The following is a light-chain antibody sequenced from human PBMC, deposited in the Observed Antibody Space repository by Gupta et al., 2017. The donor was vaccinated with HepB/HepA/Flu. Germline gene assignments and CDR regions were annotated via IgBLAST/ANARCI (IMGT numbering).Light chain of an antibody. Sequence: QSALTQPVSVSGSPGQSITISCTGTSSDVGGYNYVSWYQQHPGKAPKLMIYDASNRPSGVANRFSGSESGTTASLTISEFQAEDDADYYCSSDTSSSSVVFGGGTKRTVL. CDR3: SSDTSSSSVV. V-gene: IGLV2-14*01. CDR1: SSDVGGYNY. CDR2: DAS. J-gene: IGLJ2*01.